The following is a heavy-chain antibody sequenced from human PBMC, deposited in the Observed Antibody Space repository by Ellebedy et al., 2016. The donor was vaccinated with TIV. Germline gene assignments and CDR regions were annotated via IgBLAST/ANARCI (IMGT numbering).Heavy chain of an antibody. CDR1: GFTFNSYA. CDR2: ISGSGGHT. J-gene: IGHJ4*02. D-gene: IGHD2-2*01. V-gene: IGHV3-23*01. CDR3: ARLWPTSTSRSFDS. Sequence: GESLKISCAASGFTFNSYAMSWVRQAPGKGLEWVSTISGSGGHTYFADSVKGRFTISRDNSKNTLYLQMNSLRAEDTAVYYCARLWPTSTSRSFDSWGQGILVTVSS.